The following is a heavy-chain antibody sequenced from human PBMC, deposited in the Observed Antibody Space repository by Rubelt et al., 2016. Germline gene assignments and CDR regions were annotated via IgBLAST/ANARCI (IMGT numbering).Heavy chain of an antibody. D-gene: IGHD7-27*01. J-gene: IGHJ4*02. Sequence: EVQLVASGGGLVQPGGSLRLSCAASGFTVSSNYMSCVRHAPGKGLAWVPVIYSGGSTYYADSVKGRFTISRGNSKNTLYLQMNSLRAEDTAVYYCARNWGFDYWGQGTLVTVSS. CDR3: ARNWGFDY. CDR2: IYSGGST. CDR1: GFTVSSNY. V-gene: IGHV3-66*01.